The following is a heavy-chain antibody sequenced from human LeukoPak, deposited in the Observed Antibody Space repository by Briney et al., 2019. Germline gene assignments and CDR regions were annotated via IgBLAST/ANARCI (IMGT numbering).Heavy chain of an antibody. CDR2: IYYSGST. V-gene: IGHV4-39*01. Sequence: SSETPSLTCTVSGGSISSSSYYWGWIRQPPGKGLEWIGSIYYSGSTYYNPSLKSRVTISVDTSKNQFSLKLSSVTAADTAVYYCARHSIAARGYYYYMDVWGKGTTVTVSS. D-gene: IGHD6-6*01. J-gene: IGHJ6*03. CDR3: ARHSIAARGYYYYMDV. CDR1: GGSISSSSYY.